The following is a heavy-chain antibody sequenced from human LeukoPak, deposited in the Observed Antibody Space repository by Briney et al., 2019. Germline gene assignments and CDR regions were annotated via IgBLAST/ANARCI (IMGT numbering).Heavy chain of an antibody. Sequence: GESLKISCKGSGYSFTSYWIGWVRQMPGKGLEWMGIIYPGDSDTRYSPSFQGQVTTSADKSISTAYLQWSSLKASDTAMYYCARLIGYCSSTSCYASWFDPWGQGTLVTVSS. V-gene: IGHV5-51*01. J-gene: IGHJ5*02. CDR3: ARLIGYCSSTSCYASWFDP. D-gene: IGHD2-2*01. CDR1: GYSFTSYW. CDR2: IYPGDSDT.